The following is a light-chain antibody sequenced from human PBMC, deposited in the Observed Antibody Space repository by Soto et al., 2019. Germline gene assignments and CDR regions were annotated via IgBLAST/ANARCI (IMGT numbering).Light chain of an antibody. Sequence: QSVLTQPPSLSGAPGQRVTISCTGSSSNIGATYDVQWYQQLPGTAPKLLIYGNSNRPSGVPDRFSGSKSGTSASLAITGLQADDEADYYCQSYDSSLSDHYVFGTGTKVTVL. V-gene: IGLV1-40*01. CDR3: QSYDSSLSDHYV. J-gene: IGLJ1*01. CDR2: GNS. CDR1: SSNIGATYD.